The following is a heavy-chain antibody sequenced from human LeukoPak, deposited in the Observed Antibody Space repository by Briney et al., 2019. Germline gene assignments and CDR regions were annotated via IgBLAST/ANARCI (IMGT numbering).Heavy chain of an antibody. CDR1: GFTFSSYW. J-gene: IGHJ3*02. D-gene: IGHD3-3*01. CDR3: ARDSSGYDFWSGYYTWPKGEAFDI. CDR2: INSDGSST. Sequence: GGSLRLSCAASGFTFSSYWMHWVRQAPGKGLVWVSRINSDGSSTSYADSVKGRFTISRDNAKNSPYLQMNSLRAEDTAVYYCARDSSGYDFWSGYYTWPKGEAFDIWGQGTMVTVSS. V-gene: IGHV3-74*01.